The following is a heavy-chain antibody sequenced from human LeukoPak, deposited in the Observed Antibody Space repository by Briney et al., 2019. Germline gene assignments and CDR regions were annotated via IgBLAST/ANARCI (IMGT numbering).Heavy chain of an antibody. J-gene: IGHJ4*02. D-gene: IGHD2-2*01. CDR1: GGSISSGGYY. Sequence: SQTLSLTCTVSGGSISSGGYYWSWIRQHPGKGLEWIGYIYYSGSTYYNPSLKSRVTISVDTSKNQFSLKLSSVTAADTAVYYCARLGYCSSTSCYSIYYFDYWGQGTLVTVSS. CDR3: ARLGYCSSTSCYSIYYFDY. V-gene: IGHV4-31*03. CDR2: IYYSGST.